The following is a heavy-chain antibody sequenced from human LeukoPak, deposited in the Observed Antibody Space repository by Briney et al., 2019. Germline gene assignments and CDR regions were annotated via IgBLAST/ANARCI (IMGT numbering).Heavy chain of an antibody. D-gene: IGHD3-9*01. Sequence: PGGSLRPSCAASGFPFSSYSMNWVRQAPGKGLEWVSSISSSSSYIYYADSVKGRFTISRDNAKNSLYLQMNSLRAEDTAVYYCARAAEYWYDIKAFDIWGQGTMVTVSS. V-gene: IGHV3-21*01. CDR1: GFPFSSYS. J-gene: IGHJ3*02. CDR3: ARAAEYWYDIKAFDI. CDR2: ISSSSSYI.